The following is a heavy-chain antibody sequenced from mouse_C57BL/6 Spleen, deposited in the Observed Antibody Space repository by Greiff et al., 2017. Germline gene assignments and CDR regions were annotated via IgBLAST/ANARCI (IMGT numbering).Heavy chain of an antibody. CDR2: ISYGGCN. D-gene: IGHD5-5*01. CDR3: ARDQPPLPSWCAY. V-gene: IGHV3-6*01. Sequence: DVQLQESGPGLVKPSQSLSLPCSVTGFSITSCSYCYCIRQFAGNLVGLLCFISYGGCNNYHPYLKNRISITRDTSKNLFFLKLNSVTTEDTATYYWARDQPPLPSWCAYWGQGTLVTVSA. CDR1: GFSITSCSY. J-gene: IGHJ3*01.